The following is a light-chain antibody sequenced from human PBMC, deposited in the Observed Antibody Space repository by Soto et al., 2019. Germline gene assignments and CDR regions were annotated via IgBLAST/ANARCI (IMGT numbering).Light chain of an antibody. V-gene: IGKV2-28*01. CDR2: LGS. Sequence: IVLPQSPLSLPVTPGEPAAISCRSNQSLLHNNGYNYLDWYMQKPGQSPKXLIYLGSNRASGVHDRFSGSGSGTDFTLKIRRVEAADVGVYYCMQALQSLTCGQGTRLEI. CDR1: QSLLHNNGYNY. CDR3: MQALQSLT. J-gene: IGKJ5*01.